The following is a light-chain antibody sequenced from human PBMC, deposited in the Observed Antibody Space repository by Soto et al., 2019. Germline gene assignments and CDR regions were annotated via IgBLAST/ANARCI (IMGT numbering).Light chain of an antibody. J-gene: IGKJ5*01. V-gene: IGKV1-13*02. CDR2: DVS. CDR3: QQFDTYPLT. CDR1: QGIGSST. Sequence: AIQLTQSPSSLSASVGDRVTITCRASQGIGSSTFAWYQQKAGKAPTLLIYDVSNLQRGVPTRFSGSGSGTDFSLPISSRQPEDFATYYCQQFDTYPLTFGQGTRLDIK.